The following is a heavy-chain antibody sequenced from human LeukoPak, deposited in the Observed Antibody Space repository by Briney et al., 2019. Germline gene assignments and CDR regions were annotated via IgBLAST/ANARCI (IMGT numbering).Heavy chain of an antibody. Sequence: ASVKVSCKASGYTFVAYYMYWVRQAPGQGLEWMGWIRPNSGGTNYTQKFQGRVTMTRDTSINTAYMELSRLRSDDTAVYYCARVKTMIIVVSLFDYWGQGTLVTVSS. D-gene: IGHD3-22*01. J-gene: IGHJ4*02. CDR1: GYTFVAYY. V-gene: IGHV1-2*02. CDR3: ARVKTMIIVVSLFDY. CDR2: IRPNSGGT.